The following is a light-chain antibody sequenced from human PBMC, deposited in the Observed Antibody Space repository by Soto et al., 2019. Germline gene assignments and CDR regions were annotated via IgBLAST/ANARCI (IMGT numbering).Light chain of an antibody. CDR3: SSYTRSSTRV. V-gene: IGLV2-14*01. CDR2: DVS. Sequence: QSALTQPASVSGSPGQSITISCTGTSSDVGGYNYVSWYQQHPGKAPKLMIYDVSNRPSGVCNRFSGSKSGNTASLTISGLQAEDEADYYCSSYTRSSTRVFGTGTKLTVL. J-gene: IGLJ1*01. CDR1: SSDVGGYNY.